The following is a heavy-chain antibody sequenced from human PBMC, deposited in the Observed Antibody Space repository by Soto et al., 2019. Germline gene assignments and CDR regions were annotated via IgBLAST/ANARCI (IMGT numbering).Heavy chain of an antibody. CDR1: GYTFRSYA. Sequence: QVQLVQSGAEVKKPGTSVKVSCKASGYTFRSYAMDWVRQAPGQRLEWMGRINAANDNTKYSQKFQGRVTITRDTSASIVFMELLSLGSEDTAVYYCAREGPGGFDPWGQGTLVTVSS. CDR2: INAANDNT. V-gene: IGHV1-3*01. J-gene: IGHJ5*02. CDR3: AREGPGGFDP.